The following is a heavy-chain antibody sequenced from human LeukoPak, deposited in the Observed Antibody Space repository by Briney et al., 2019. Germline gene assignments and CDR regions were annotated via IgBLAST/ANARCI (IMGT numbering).Heavy chain of an antibody. Sequence: PGGSLRLSCAASGFTFSSYGMHWVRQAPGKGLEWMAVISYDGSNKYYADSVKGRFTISRDNSKNTLYLQMNSLRAEDTAVYYCAKAGYSSGWYVEDYYYMDVWGKGTTVTVSS. CDR2: ISYDGSNK. D-gene: IGHD6-19*01. J-gene: IGHJ6*03. V-gene: IGHV3-30*18. CDR3: AKAGYSSGWYVEDYYYMDV. CDR1: GFTFSSYG.